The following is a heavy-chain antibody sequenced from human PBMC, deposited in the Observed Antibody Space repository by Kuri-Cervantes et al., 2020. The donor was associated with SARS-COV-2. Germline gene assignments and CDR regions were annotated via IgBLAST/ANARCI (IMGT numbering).Heavy chain of an antibody. CDR3: ARTVTTTPDY. V-gene: IGHV4-38-2*02. D-gene: IGHD4-11*01. Sequence: GSLRLSCTVSGGSSSGYYWGWIRQPPGKGLEWIGSIYHSGSTYYNPSLKSRVTISVDTSKNQFSLKLSSVTAADTAVYYCARTVTTTPDYWGQGTLVTVSS. CDR2: IYHSGST. J-gene: IGHJ4*02. CDR1: GGSSSGYY.